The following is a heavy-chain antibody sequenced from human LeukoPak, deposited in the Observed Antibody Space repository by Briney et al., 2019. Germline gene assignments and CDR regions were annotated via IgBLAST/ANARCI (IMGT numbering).Heavy chain of an antibody. J-gene: IGHJ4*02. CDR1: GFTFSDYY. CDR2: ISSSGSTI. Sequence: GGSLRLSCAASGFTFSDYYMSWIRQAPGKGLEWVSYISSSGSTIYYADSVKGRFTISRDNAKNSLYLQMNSLGAEDTAVDYCASGPGGWESPFDYWGQGTLVTVSS. CDR3: ASGPGGWESPFDY. V-gene: IGHV3-11*01. D-gene: IGHD6-19*01.